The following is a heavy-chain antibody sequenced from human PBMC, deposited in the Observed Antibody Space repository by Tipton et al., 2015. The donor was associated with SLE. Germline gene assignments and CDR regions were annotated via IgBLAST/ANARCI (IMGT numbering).Heavy chain of an antibody. J-gene: IGHJ5*02. D-gene: IGHD3-10*01. CDR3: ARVTYDYYGSGSPRLYWFDP. V-gene: IGHV4-34*01. CDR2: INHSGGT. CDR1: GGSFGDDY. Sequence: TLSLTCAVYGGSFGDDYWSWIRQPPGKGLEWIGEINHSGGTNYNPSLKSRVTISVDTSKNQFSLKLSSVTAADTAVYYCARVTYDYYGSGSPRLYWFDPWGQGTLVTVSS.